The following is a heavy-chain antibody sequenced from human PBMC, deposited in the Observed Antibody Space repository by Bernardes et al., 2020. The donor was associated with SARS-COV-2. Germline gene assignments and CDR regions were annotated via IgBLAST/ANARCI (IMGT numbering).Heavy chain of an antibody. D-gene: IGHD3-22*01. CDR1: GGSIRSYN. CDR2: IYYSGNT. Sequence: SDTLSLTCTVSGGSIRSYNWGWIRQSPGPGLEWIGHIYYSGNTNYNPSLESRVTISIDTSKNQFSLKLSSVTAADTAVYFCARWYDSSVYSWLDPWGQGTLVTVSS. J-gene: IGHJ5*02. V-gene: IGHV4-59*01. CDR3: ARWYDSSVYSWLDP.